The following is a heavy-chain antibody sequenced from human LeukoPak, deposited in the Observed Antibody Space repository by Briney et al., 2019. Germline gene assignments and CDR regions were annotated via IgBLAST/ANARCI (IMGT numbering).Heavy chain of an antibody. Sequence: PSETLSLTCAVYGGSFSGYYWSWIRQPPGKGLDWIGEISHSGSTNYNPSLKSRVTISIDTSKNQFSLKLSSVTAADTAVYYCARGLSAIVHWGQGTLVTVSS. CDR2: ISHSGST. CDR1: GGSFSGYY. V-gene: IGHV4-34*01. CDR3: ARGLSAIVH. J-gene: IGHJ4*02. D-gene: IGHD2-21*02.